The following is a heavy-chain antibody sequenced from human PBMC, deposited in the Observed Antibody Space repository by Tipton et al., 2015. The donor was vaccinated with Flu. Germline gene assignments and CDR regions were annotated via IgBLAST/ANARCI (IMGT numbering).Heavy chain of an antibody. J-gene: IGHJ4*02. V-gene: IGHV4-4*07. CDR1: GDSMSSYY. D-gene: IGHD3-10*01. CDR2: IYTSGTA. Sequence: TLSLTCTVSGDSMSSYYWSWIRQPAGKGLEWIGRIYTSGTAIYSPSLRSRVSMSIDTSKSNFSLTLRSVTAADTAVYYCARGAGSGTYVIYDYWGQGTLVTVSS. CDR3: ARGAGSGTYVIYDY.